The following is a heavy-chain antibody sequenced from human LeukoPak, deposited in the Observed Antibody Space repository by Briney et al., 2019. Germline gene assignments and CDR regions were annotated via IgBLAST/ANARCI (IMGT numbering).Heavy chain of an antibody. Sequence: PSQTLSLTCTVSGGSISSGGYYWSWIRQHPGKGLEWIVYIYYSGSTYYNPSLKSRVTISVDTSKNQFSLKLSSVTAADTAVYYCARGAPTYYYDSSGQEDAFDIWGQGTMVTVSS. J-gene: IGHJ3*02. CDR2: IYYSGST. CDR3: ARGAPTYYYDSSGQEDAFDI. CDR1: GGSISSGGYY. V-gene: IGHV4-31*03. D-gene: IGHD3-22*01.